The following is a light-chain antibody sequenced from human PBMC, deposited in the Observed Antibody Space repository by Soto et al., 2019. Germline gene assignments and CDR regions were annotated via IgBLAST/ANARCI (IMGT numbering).Light chain of an antibody. J-gene: IGKJ3*01. Sequence: EIVLTQSPGTLSLSPGERATLSCRASQSFSSSYLAWYQQKPGQAPRLLIYGASSRATGIPDRFSGSGSGTDLTLTISRLEPEDFAVYYCQQYVSSPFTFGPGTKVDIK. V-gene: IGKV3-20*01. CDR1: QSFSSSY. CDR2: GAS. CDR3: QQYVSSPFT.